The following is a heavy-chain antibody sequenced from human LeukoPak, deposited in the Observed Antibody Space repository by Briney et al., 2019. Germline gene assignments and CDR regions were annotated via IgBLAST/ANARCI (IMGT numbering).Heavy chain of an antibody. CDR1: GYSFTTYG. V-gene: IGHV1-18*01. CDR3: ARGIDSGSPPLGTFEI. CDR2: ISAYNGNT. Sequence: ASVKVSCKASGYSFTTYGITWVRQAPGQGLEWMGWISAYNGNTNYAQKLQGRVTMTTDTSTSTAYMELRSLRSDDTAIYYCARGIDSGSPPLGTFEIWGQGTMVTVSS. J-gene: IGHJ3*02. D-gene: IGHD1-26*01.